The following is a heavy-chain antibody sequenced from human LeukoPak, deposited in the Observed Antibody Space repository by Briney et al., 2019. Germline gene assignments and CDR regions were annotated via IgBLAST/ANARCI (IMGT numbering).Heavy chain of an antibody. V-gene: IGHV4-38-2*02. CDR1: GYSISSGYC. CDR2: ISHTGSI. CDR3: ARGGADYVRWWFAP. D-gene: IGHD4-17*01. J-gene: IGHJ5*02. Sequence: SETLSLTCTVSGYSISSGYCWGWIRQAPGKGLEGIGTISHTGSIYYNPSLKSRVTISVDTSKNQFSLKLNSVTAADTAVYYCARGGADYVRWWFAPWGQGTLVTVSS.